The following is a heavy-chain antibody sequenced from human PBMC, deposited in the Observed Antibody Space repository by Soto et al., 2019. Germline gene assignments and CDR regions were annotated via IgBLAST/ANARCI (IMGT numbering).Heavy chain of an antibody. CDR3: ARQMVPAADYYFGY. V-gene: IGHV1-18*01. J-gene: IGHJ4*02. CDR1: GYTFTSYG. Sequence: RASVKVSCKASGYTFTSYGINWVRQAPGQGLEWMGWISAYNGNTNYAQKVQGRVTMTTDTSTSTAYMELRGLRSDDTAMYYCARQMVPAADYYFGYWGQGTLVTVSS. D-gene: IGHD2-2*01. CDR2: ISAYNGNT.